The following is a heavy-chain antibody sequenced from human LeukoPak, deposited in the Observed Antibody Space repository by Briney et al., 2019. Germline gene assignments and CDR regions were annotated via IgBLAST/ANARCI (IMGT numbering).Heavy chain of an antibody. CDR3: AKSPRGNPLNYLDY. J-gene: IGHJ4*02. CDR2: ISYDGSNK. D-gene: IGHD4-23*01. V-gene: IGHV3-30*18. CDR1: GFTFSSYG. Sequence: GGSLRLSCAASGFTFSSYGMHWVRQAPGKGLEWVAVISYDGSNKYYADSVKGRFTISRDNSKNTLYLQMNSLRAEDTAVYYCAKSPRGNPLNYLDYWGQGTLVTVSS.